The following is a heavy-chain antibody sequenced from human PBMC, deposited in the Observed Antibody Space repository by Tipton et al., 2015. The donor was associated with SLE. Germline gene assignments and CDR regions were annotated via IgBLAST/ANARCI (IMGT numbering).Heavy chain of an antibody. CDR3: ASRTTVFWFDP. CDR1: GGSFSGYY. Sequence: TLSLTCAVYGGSFSGYYWSWIRQPPGKGLEWIGEINHSGGTNYNPSLKSRVTISVDTSKNQFSLKLSSVTAADTAVYYCASRTTVFWFDPWGQGTLVTVSS. J-gene: IGHJ5*02. CDR2: INHSGGT. V-gene: IGHV4-34*01. D-gene: IGHD4-17*01.